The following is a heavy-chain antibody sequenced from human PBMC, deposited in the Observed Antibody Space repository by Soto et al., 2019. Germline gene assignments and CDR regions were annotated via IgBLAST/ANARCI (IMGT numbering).Heavy chain of an antibody. CDR3: ARDLRGIAAAVYYYYYGMDV. CDR2: ISWNSGGI. V-gene: IGHV3-9*01. J-gene: IGHJ6*02. D-gene: IGHD6-13*01. Sequence: LRLSCAASGFIFDDYAMHWVRQAPGKGLEWVSGISWNSGGIGYADSVKGRFTISRDNAKNSLYLQMNSLRTEDTAVYYCARDLRGIAAAVYYYYYGMDVWGQGTTVTVSS. CDR1: GFIFDDYA.